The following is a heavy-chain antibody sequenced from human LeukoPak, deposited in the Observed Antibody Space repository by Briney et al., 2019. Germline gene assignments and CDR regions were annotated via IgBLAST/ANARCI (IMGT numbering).Heavy chain of an antibody. V-gene: IGHV3-30*02. CDR3: AKECGGGCSDDY. CDR1: GFTFSAYG. J-gene: IGHJ4*02. D-gene: IGHD2-21*02. CDR2: IWFDGSNK. Sequence: PGGSLRLSCAASGFTFSAYGMHWVRRAPDKGLEWVAFIWFDGSNKYYADSVKGRFTISRDNSKNTLYLQMNSLRLEDTAVFYCAKECGGGCSDDYWGQGTLVTVSS.